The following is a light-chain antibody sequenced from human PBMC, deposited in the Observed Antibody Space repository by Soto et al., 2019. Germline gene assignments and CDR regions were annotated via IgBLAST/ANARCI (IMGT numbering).Light chain of an antibody. V-gene: IGKV3-15*01. CDR2: GAS. CDR1: QSVSSSY. Sequence: EIVLTQSPGTLSLSPGERATLSCLASQSVSSSYLAWYQQKPGQPPRLLIYGASTRATGIPARFSGSGSGTEFTLTISSLQSEDFAVYYCQQYNNWPPLTFGGGTKVDIK. CDR3: QQYNNWPPLT. J-gene: IGKJ4*01.